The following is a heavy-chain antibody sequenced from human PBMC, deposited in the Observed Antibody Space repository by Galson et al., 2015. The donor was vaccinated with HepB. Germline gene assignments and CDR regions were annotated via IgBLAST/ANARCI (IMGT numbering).Heavy chain of an antibody. CDR3: ARDGGVAGTGIDY. J-gene: IGHJ4*02. CDR1: GFTFSSYS. Sequence: SLRLSCAASGFTFSSYSMNWVRQAPGKGLEWVSSISSSSSYIYYADSVKGRFTISRDNAKNSLYLQMNSLRAEDTAVYYCARDGGVAGTGIDYWGQGTLVTVSS. CDR2: ISSSSSYI. D-gene: IGHD6-19*01. V-gene: IGHV3-21*01.